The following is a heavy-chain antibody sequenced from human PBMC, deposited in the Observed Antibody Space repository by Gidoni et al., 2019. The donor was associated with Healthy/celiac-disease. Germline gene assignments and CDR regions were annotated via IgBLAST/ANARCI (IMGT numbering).Heavy chain of an antibody. CDR1: GFTFSSYA. CDR2: ISGSGGST. V-gene: IGHV3-23*04. J-gene: IGHJ4*02. D-gene: IGHD3-3*01. Sequence: EVQLVESGGGLVQLGGSLRLSCAASGFTFSSYAMSWVRQAPGKGLEWVSAISGSGGSTYYADSVKGRFTISRDNSKNTLYLQMNSLRAEDTAVYYCAKLGGITIFGVVTPDYWGQGTLVTVSS. CDR3: AKLGGITIFGVVTPDY.